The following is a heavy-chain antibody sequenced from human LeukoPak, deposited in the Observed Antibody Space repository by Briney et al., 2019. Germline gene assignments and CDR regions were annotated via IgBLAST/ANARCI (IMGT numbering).Heavy chain of an antibody. D-gene: IGHD2-2*01. J-gene: IGHJ5*02. CDR2: INPNSGGT. CDR1: GYTFTGYY. V-gene: IGHV1-2*02. Sequence: ASVKVSCKASGYTFTGYYMHWVRQAPGQGLGWMGWINPNSGGTNYAQKFQGRVTMTRDTSISTAYMELSRLRSDDTAVYYCARADSRIVVVPAAMSRRSWFDPWGQGTLVTVSS. CDR3: ARADSRIVVVPAAMSRRSWFDP.